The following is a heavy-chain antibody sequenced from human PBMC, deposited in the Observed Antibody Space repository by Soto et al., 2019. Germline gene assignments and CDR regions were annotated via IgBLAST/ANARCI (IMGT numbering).Heavy chain of an antibody. CDR2: IYYSGST. V-gene: IGHV4-61*01. CDR1: GGSVSSGSYY. CDR3: ARDGQSLAPYALDV. D-gene: IGHD6-19*01. Sequence: SETLSLTCTVSGGSVSSGSYYWSWIRQPPGKGLEWIGYIYYSGSTNYNPSLKSRVTISVDTSKNQFSLKLSSVTAADTAVYYCARDGQSLAPYALDVWGQGTSVTVSS. J-gene: IGHJ6*02.